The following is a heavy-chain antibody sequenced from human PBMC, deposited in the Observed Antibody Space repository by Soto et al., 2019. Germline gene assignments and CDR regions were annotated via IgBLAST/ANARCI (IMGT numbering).Heavy chain of an antibody. CDR3: ALREVGCSGGSCFSVHYSYYYMDV. J-gene: IGHJ6*03. Sequence: EVPLLESGGGLVQPGGSLRLSCAASGFTFSSYAMSWVRQAPGKGLEWVSAISGSGGSTYNADSVKGRFTISRDNSKNTLYLQMNSLRAEDTAVYYCALREVGCSGGSCFSVHYSYYYMDVWGKGTTVTVSS. CDR1: GFTFSSYA. D-gene: IGHD2-15*01. V-gene: IGHV3-23*01. CDR2: ISGSGGST.